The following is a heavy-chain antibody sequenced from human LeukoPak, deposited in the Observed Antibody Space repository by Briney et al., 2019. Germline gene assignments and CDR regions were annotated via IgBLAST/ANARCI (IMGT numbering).Heavy chain of an antibody. CDR2: INPNSGGT. V-gene: IGHV1-2*02. J-gene: IGHJ6*04. Sequence: ASVEVSCKASGYTFTGYYMHWVRQAPGQGLEWMGWINPNSGGTNYAQKFQGRVTMTRDTSIGTAYMELSRLRSDDTAVYYCASSNSYSSGWYHVWGKGTTVTVSS. CDR3: ASSNSYSSGWYHV. D-gene: IGHD6-19*01. CDR1: GYTFTGYY.